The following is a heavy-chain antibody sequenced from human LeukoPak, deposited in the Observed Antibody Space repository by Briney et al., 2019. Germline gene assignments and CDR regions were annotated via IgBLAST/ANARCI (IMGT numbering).Heavy chain of an antibody. Sequence: SETLSLTCTVSGGSISGSSYYWGWIRQPPGKGLEWIGSIYYSGSTYYNPSLKSRVTISVDTSKNQFSLKLNSVTATDTAVYYCARGNYDFWSGYYTYGMDVWGQGTTVTVSS. J-gene: IGHJ6*02. CDR1: GGSISGSSYY. V-gene: IGHV4-39*02. CDR2: IYYSGST. D-gene: IGHD3-3*01. CDR3: ARGNYDFWSGYYTYGMDV.